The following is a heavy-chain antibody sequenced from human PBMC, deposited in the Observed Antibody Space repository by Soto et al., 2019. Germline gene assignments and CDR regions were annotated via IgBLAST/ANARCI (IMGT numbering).Heavy chain of an antibody. CDR1: GYTFTNYG. Sequence: QVQLVQSGGEVKKPGASVKVSCKASGYTFTNYGISWVRQAPGQGLEWIGWINVYNGNTKYAQKVQGRVTMTTDTSTSTAYMEMRSLRSDDTAVYYCARGVGSGSYYNQYNWFAPWGQGTLVTVSS. CDR3: ARGVGSGSYYNQYNWFAP. V-gene: IGHV1-18*01. D-gene: IGHD3-10*01. J-gene: IGHJ5*02. CDR2: INVYNGNT.